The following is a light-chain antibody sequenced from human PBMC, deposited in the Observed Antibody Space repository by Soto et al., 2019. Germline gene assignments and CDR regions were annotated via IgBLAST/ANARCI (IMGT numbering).Light chain of an antibody. V-gene: IGKV1-39*01. Sequence: DIQMTQSPSSLSASVGDRVTITCQANQSINFYLNWYQQKPGKAPKLLIFAASSLQSGVPSRFSGSGLLTDFTLSITSLQPEDFATYYCQQSYSTPLTFGGGTKVEIK. J-gene: IGKJ4*01. CDR3: QQSYSTPLT. CDR2: AAS. CDR1: QSINFY.